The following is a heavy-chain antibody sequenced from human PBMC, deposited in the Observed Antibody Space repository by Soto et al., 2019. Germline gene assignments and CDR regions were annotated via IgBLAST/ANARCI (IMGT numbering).Heavy chain of an antibody. CDR1: GYTFTSYG. CDR3: ARDATAVERGSYV. J-gene: IGHJ4*02. V-gene: IGHV1-18*01. Sequence: QVQLVQSGAEVKKPGASVKVSCKASGYTFTSYGISWVRQAPGQGLEWMGWISAYNGNTNYAQKLQGRVTMTTTTCSSRADMELRSLSSDDKAVYYCARDATAVERGSYVRGQGTLVTVSS. CDR2: ISAYNGNT. D-gene: IGHD1-26*01.